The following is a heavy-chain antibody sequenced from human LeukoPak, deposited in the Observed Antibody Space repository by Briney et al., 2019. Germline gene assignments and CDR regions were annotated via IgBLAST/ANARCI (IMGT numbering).Heavy chain of an antibody. CDR2: INQSGHT. CDR1: GGSFSDYD. Sequence: SETLSLTCAVYGGSFSDYDWSWIRQSPGKGLEWIGEINQSGHTNCDPSLKSGVTMSIDTSKSQFSLKLNSVTAADTAVYFCARYVPVKTGPTKSSFDYWGQGTLVTVSS. J-gene: IGHJ4*02. CDR3: ARYVPVKTGPTKSSFDY. D-gene: IGHD1-1*01. V-gene: IGHV4-34*01.